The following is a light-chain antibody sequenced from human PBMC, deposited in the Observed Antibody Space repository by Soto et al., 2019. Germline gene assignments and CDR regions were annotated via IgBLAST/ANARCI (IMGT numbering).Light chain of an antibody. Sequence: QSVLTQPASVSGSPGQSITISCAGTSSDVGGYNFVSWYQQHPGKAPKLMIYEVSNRPSGVSNRFSGSKSGNTASLTISGLQADDEADYYCSSYRSSTTLYVFGTGTKLTVL. V-gene: IGLV2-14*01. CDR1: SSDVGGYNF. CDR3: SSYRSSTTLYV. J-gene: IGLJ1*01. CDR2: EVS.